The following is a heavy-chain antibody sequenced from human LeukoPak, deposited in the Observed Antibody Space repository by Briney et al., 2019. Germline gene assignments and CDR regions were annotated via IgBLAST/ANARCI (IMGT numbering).Heavy chain of an antibody. V-gene: IGHV4-59*01. J-gene: IGHJ4*02. D-gene: IGHD5-18*01. CDR2: IYYSGST. CDR3: ASFNVDTAMAVDY. Sequence: SETLSLTCTVSGGSISSYYWSWIRQPPGKGLEWIGYIYYSGSTNYNPSLKSRVTISVDTSKNQFSLELSSVTAADTAVYYCASFNVDTAMAVDYWGQGTLVTVSS. CDR1: GGSISSYY.